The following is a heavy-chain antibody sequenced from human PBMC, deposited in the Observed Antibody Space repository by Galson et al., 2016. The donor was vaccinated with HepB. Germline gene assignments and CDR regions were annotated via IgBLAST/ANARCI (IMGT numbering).Heavy chain of an antibody. CDR2: VYYSGSA. Sequence: LVKPTQTLTLTCTFSGFSLSTNGVGVGWIRQSPGKGLEWIGSVYYSGSAFYNPSLQSRVTIHIDTSKNHFSLTMISVTAADTAVYFCARPWGSASYTRLPHYYDYWGQGSLVTVSS. D-gene: IGHD3-10*01. J-gene: IGHJ4*02. CDR3: ARPWGSASYTRLPHYYDY. CDR1: GFSLSTNGVG. V-gene: IGHV4-39*02.